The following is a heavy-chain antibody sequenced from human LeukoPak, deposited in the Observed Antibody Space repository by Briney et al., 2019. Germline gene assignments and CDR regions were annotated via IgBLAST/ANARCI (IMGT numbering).Heavy chain of an antibody. CDR2: ISSSSSYI. CDR1: GFTFSSYS. V-gene: IGHV3-21*04. J-gene: IGHJ6*03. CDR3: ARDKEVPAAMDYYYMDV. Sequence: GGSLRLSCAASGFTFSSYSMNWVRQAPGKGLEWVSSISSSSSYIYYADSVKGRFTISRDNSKNTLYLQMNSLRAEDTAVYYCARDKEVPAAMDYYYMDVWGKGTTVTVSS. D-gene: IGHD2-2*01.